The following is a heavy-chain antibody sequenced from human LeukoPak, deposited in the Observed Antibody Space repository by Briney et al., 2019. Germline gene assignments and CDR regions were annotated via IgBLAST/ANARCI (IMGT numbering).Heavy chain of an antibody. Sequence: PGGSLRLSCAASGFTFSTYTMNWVRQAPGKGLERISYIRTSSGTRYYADSVKGRFTISRDNARNSLYLQMNSLRAEDTAIYYCARDSTGYSGYAGSDYWGQGTLVTVSS. V-gene: IGHV3-48*04. J-gene: IGHJ4*02. D-gene: IGHD5-12*01. CDR2: IRTSSGTR. CDR3: ARDSTGYSGYAGSDY. CDR1: GFTFSTYT.